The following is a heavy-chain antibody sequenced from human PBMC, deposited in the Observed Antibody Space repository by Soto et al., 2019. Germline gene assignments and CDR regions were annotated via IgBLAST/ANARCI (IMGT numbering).Heavy chain of an antibody. D-gene: IGHD1-26*01. CDR3: ARDSPLLGSGSYRSYYYYGMDV. J-gene: IGHJ6*02. CDR2: INAGNGNT. CDR1: GYTFTSYA. V-gene: IGHV1-3*01. Sequence: ASVKVSCKASGYTFTSYAMHWVRQAPGQRLEWMGWINAGNGNTKYSQKFQGRVTITRDTSASTAYMELSSLRSEDTAVYYCARDSPLLGSGSYRSYYYYGMDVWGQGTTVTVS.